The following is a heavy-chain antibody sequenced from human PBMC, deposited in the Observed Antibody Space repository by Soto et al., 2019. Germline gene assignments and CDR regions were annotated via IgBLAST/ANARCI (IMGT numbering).Heavy chain of an antibody. Sequence: SETLSLTCAVYGGSFSGYYWSWIRQPPGKGLEWIGEINHSGSTNYNPSLKSRVTISVDTSKNQFSLKLSSVTAADTAVYYCARGPIVLMVYATNNWFDPWGQGTLVT. V-gene: IGHV4-34*01. CDR3: ARGPIVLMVYATNNWFDP. CDR1: GGSFSGYY. D-gene: IGHD2-8*01. CDR2: INHSGST. J-gene: IGHJ5*02.